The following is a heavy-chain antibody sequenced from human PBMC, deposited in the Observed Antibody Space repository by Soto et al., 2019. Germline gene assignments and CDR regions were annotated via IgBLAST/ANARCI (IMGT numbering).Heavy chain of an antibody. J-gene: IGHJ4*02. CDR3: AKQGAHNQFDY. V-gene: IGHV3-30*18. D-gene: IGHD1-26*01. Sequence: QVQLVDSGGGVVQPGRSLRLSCAASGFTFSNYGMHWVRQAPGKGLEWVPGISYDGSKIYYADSVKGRFTISRDNSKNTLYVQMNSLTTEDTTVYYCAKQGAHNQFDYWGQGTLVTVSS. CDR1: GFTFSNYG. CDR2: ISYDGSKI.